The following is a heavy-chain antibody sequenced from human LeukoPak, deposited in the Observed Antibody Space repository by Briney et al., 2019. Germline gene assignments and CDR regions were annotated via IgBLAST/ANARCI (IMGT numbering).Heavy chain of an antibody. CDR2: IYYSGST. V-gene: IGHV4-59*01. D-gene: IGHD3-10*01. Sequence: SETLSLTCTVSGGSISSYYWSCIRQPPGKGLDWIGYIYYSGSTNYNPSLKSRVTISVDTSKNQFSLKLSSVTAADTAVYYCARSRQLLWFGELLVPDAFDIWGQGTMVTVS. CDR1: GGSISSYY. CDR3: ARSRQLLWFGELLVPDAFDI. J-gene: IGHJ3*02.